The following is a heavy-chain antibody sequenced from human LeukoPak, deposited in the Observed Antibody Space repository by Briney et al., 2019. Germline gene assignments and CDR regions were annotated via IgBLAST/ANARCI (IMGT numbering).Heavy chain of an antibody. V-gene: IGHV4-61*01. J-gene: IGHJ3*02. CDR3: ARESGDAFDI. CDR2: IYYSGST. Sequence: PSETLSLTCSVSGGSIRSSSYYWGWIRQPPGKGLEWIGYIYYSGSTNYNPSLKSRVTISVDTSKNQFSLKLSSVTAADTAVYYCARESGDAFDIWGQGTMVTVSS. CDR1: GGSIRSSSYY.